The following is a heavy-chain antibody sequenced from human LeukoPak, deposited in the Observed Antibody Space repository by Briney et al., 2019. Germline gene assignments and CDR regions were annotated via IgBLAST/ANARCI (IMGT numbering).Heavy chain of an antibody. CDR1: GFTFNSYA. J-gene: IGHJ4*02. Sequence: PGGSLRLSCAASGFTFNSYAMSWVRQAPGKGLEWVSALSATGDSTYYADSVKGRFTISRDNSKNTLYLQMNSLRAEDTALYYCAKDRNYYSSGSSLDYWGQGTLVTVSS. D-gene: IGHD3-10*01. CDR2: LSATGDST. V-gene: IGHV3-23*01. CDR3: AKDRNYYSSGSSLDY.